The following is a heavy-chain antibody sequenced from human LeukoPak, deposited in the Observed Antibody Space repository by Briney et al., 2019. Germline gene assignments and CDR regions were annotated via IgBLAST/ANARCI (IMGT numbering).Heavy chain of an antibody. J-gene: IGHJ3*02. CDR3: ARDVRYSSSWYNLDAFDI. V-gene: IGHV4-59*11. CDR1: GGSISSHY. CDR2: IYYSGST. Sequence: SETLSLTSTVSGGSISSHYWSWIRQPPGKGLEWIGYIYYSGSTNYNPSLKSRVTISVDTSKNQFSLKLSSVTAADTAVYYCARDVRYSSSWYNLDAFDIWGQGTMVTVSS. D-gene: IGHD6-13*01.